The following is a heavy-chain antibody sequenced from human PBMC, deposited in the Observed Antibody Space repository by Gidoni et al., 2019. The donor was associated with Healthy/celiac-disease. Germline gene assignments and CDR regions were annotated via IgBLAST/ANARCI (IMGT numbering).Heavy chain of an antibody. J-gene: IGHJ5*02. CDR1: GFTFSSYS. Sequence: EVQLVESGGGLVQPGGSLRLSCAASGFTFSSYSMNWVRQAPGKGLEWVSYISSSSSTIYYADSVKGRFTISRDNAKNSLYLQMNSLRAEDTAVYYCARGAWLTPYNWFDPWGQGTLVTVSS. D-gene: IGHD6-19*01. CDR2: ISSSSSTI. V-gene: IGHV3-48*01. CDR3: ARGAWLTPYNWFDP.